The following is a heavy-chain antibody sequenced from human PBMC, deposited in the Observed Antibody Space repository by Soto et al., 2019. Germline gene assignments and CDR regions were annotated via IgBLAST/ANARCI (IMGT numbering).Heavy chain of an antibody. V-gene: IGHV4-34*01. CDR2: INHSGST. J-gene: IGHJ5*02. Sequence: SETLSLTCAVYGGSFSGYYWSWIRQPLGKGLEWIGEINHSGSTNYNPSLKSRVTISVDTSKNQFSLKLSSVTAADTAVYYCAKGSGLRRYCSSTSCPGNWFDPWGQGTLVTVSS. D-gene: IGHD2-2*01. CDR3: AKGSGLRRYCSSTSCPGNWFDP. CDR1: GGSFSGYY.